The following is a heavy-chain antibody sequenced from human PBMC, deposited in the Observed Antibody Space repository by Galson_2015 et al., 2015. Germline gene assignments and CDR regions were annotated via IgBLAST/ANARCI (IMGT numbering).Heavy chain of an antibody. CDR2: IYPGDSDI. Sequence: SGAEVKKPGESLKLSCKASGYSFNSYWIDWVRQMPGKGLEWMGTIYPGDSDIRYSPAFQGQVSISADKSISNAYLQWSSLKASDTAMYYCARQGIGYGSPYYYMDVWGKGTTVTVSS. J-gene: IGHJ6*03. V-gene: IGHV5-51*01. CDR3: ARQGIGYGSPYYYMDV. D-gene: IGHD2-15*01. CDR1: GYSFNSYW.